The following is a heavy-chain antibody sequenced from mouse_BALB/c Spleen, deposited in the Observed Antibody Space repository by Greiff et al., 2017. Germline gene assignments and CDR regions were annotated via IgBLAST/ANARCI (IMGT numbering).Heavy chain of an antibody. CDR3: ARGGVREAMDY. CDR1: GYSITSGYY. CDR2: ISYDGSN. V-gene: IGHV3-6*02. J-gene: IGHJ4*01. D-gene: IGHD2-14*01. Sequence: ESGPGLVKPSQSLSLTCSVTGYSITSGYYWNWIRQFPGNKLEWMGYISYDGSNNYNPSLKNRISITRDTSKNQFFLKLNSVTTEDTATYYCARGGVREAMDYWGQGTSVTVSA.